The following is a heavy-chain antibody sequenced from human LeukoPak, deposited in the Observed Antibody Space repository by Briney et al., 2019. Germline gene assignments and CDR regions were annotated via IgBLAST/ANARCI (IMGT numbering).Heavy chain of an antibody. D-gene: IGHD1-14*01. CDR2: LYSDGNT. CDR3: ARGVEPLAANTLAY. Sequence: GGSLRLSCAASGFTFSTYTLNWVRQAPGKGLEWVSVLYSDGNTKYADSVQGRFTISRDNSKNTLYLEMNSLSPDDTAVYYCARGVEPLAANTLAYWGQGTLVTVSS. J-gene: IGHJ4*02. CDR1: GFTFSTYT. V-gene: IGHV3-53*01.